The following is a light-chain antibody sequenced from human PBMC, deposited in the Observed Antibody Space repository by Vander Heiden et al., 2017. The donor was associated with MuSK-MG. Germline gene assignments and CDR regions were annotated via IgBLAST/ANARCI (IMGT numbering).Light chain of an antibody. CDR2: AAS. Sequence: AIRLSQSPSSFSASTGDRVTITCRASQSIAGYLAWYQQMPGKAPKLLIYAASTLQSGVPSRFSGSGSGTDFTLTISCLQSEDFATYYCQQDDSLPRTFGQGTKVEIK. CDR3: QQDDSLPRT. CDR1: QSIAGY. J-gene: IGKJ1*01. V-gene: IGKV1-8*01.